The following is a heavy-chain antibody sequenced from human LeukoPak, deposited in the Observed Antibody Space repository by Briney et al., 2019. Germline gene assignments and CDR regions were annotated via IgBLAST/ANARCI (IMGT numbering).Heavy chain of an antibody. J-gene: IGHJ4*02. CDR2: ISAYNGNT. CDR1: GYTFTSYG. Sequence: GASVKVSCKASGYTFTSYGISWVRQAPRQGLEWMGWISAYNGNTNYAQKLQGRVTMTTDTSTSTAYMELRSLRSDDTAVYYCARDFLNDFWSGYCDYWGQGTLVTVSS. CDR3: ARDFLNDFWSGYCDY. D-gene: IGHD3-3*01. V-gene: IGHV1-18*01.